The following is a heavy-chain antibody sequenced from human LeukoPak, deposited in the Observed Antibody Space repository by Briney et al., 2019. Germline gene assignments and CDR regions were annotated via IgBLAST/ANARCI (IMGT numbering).Heavy chain of an antibody. V-gene: IGHV4-39*07. CDR3: ARDKAGAAASWFDP. CDR1: RDSISSSTYY. J-gene: IGHJ5*02. CDR2: IYYSGST. D-gene: IGHD6-13*01. Sequence: ASETLSLTCTVSRDSISSSTYYWGWIRQPPGKGLEWIGSIYYSGSTNYNPSLKSRVTISVNTSKNQFSLKLSSVTAADTAVYYCARDKAGAAASWFDPWGQGTLVTVSS.